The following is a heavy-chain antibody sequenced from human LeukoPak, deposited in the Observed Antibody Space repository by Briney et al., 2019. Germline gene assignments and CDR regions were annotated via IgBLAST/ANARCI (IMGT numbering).Heavy chain of an antibody. V-gene: IGHV3-30*02. D-gene: IGHD3-22*01. Sequence: PGGSLRLSGAASGFTFSSVGMHWVRQAPGKGLEWVAFIQFDGSNSYYADSVKGRFTLSRDNSKNTLYLQMDSLRAEDTAIYYCAKGQGYYCDHWGQGTLVTVSS. J-gene: IGHJ4*02. CDR2: IQFDGSNS. CDR3: AKGQGYYCDH. CDR1: GFTFSSVG.